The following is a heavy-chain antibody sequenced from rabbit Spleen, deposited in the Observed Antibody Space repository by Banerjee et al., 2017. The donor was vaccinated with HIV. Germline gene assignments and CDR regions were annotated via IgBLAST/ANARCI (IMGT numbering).Heavy chain of an antibody. Sequence: QEQLVESGGGLVQPGGSLKLSCKASGFDFSAYGLSWVRQTPGKGLEWISCIAGSSSGFTYSATWAKGRFTISKTSSTTVTLQMTSLTAADTATYFCARDTSTSFSTYGMDLWGQGTLVTVS. J-gene: IGHJ6*01. CDR1: GFDFSAYG. CDR2: IAGSSSGFT. D-gene: IGHD1-1*01. V-gene: IGHV1S45*01. CDR3: ARDTSTSFSTYGMDL.